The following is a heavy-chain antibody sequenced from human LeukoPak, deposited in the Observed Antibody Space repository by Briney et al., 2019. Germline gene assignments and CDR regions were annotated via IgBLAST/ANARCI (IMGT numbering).Heavy chain of an antibody. J-gene: IGHJ4*02. D-gene: IGHD3-3*01. CDR2: ISGSGGST. CDR3: AKSTSSTLSQLEWLFGDPDY. CDR1: GFTFSSYA. Sequence: GGSLRLSCAASGFTFSSYAMSWVRQAPGRGLEWVSAISGSGGSTYYADSVKGRFTISRDNSKNTLYLQVNSLRAEDTAVYYCAKSTSSTLSQLEWLFGDPDYWGQGTLVTVSS. V-gene: IGHV3-23*01.